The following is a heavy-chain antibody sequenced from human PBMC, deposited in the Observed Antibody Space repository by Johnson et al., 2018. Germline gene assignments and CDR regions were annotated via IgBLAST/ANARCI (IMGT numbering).Heavy chain of an antibody. V-gene: IGHV3-9*01. CDR3: AKGRSYSVAEYFHH. CDR1: GFTFEDYA. J-gene: IGHJ1*01. Sequence: QLVQSGGGLVQPGRSLRLSCVTSGFTFEDYAMHWVRQSPGKGLEWVSTISWKSVSVYYGDFVEGRFTISRDNAENSLYLQMDSLRVEETALHYCAKGRSYSVAEYFHHWGQGTLVTVSS. CDR2: ISWKSVSV. D-gene: IGHD2-21*01.